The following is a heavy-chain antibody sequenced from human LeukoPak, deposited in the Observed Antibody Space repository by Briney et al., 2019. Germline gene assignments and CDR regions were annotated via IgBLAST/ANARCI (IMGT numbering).Heavy chain of an antibody. CDR1: GGSISSGDYY. V-gene: IGHV4-30-4*01. CDR2: IYYSGST. J-gene: IGHJ6*02. CDR3: ASNRCSGGSCYPYYYYGMDV. D-gene: IGHD2-15*01. Sequence: PSETLSLTCTVSGGSISSGDYYWSWICQPPGKGLEWIGYIYYSGSTNYNPSLKSRVTISVDTSKNQFSLKLSSVTAADTAVYYCASNRCSGGSCYPYYYYGMDVWGQGTTVTVSS.